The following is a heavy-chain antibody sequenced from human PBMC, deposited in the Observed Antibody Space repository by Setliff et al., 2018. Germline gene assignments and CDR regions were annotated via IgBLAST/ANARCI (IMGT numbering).Heavy chain of an antibody. CDR3: AKDWGYYYYYMDV. Sequence: GGSLRLSCVASGFSVGSTYMTWVRQAPGKGLEWVSVIYSGGGTDYLDSLRGRFTISKSNSRNTVYLQMDSLKSEDTGLYYCAKDWGYYYYYMDVWGSGTTVTVSS. D-gene: IGHD3-16*01. V-gene: IGHV3-53*01. CDR1: GFSVGSTY. CDR2: IYSGGGT. J-gene: IGHJ6*03.